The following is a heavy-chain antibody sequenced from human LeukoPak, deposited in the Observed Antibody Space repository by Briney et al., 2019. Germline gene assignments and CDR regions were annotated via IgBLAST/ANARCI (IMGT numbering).Heavy chain of an antibody. V-gene: IGHV4-61*02. J-gene: IGHJ3*02. D-gene: IGHD3-10*01. CDR1: GGSISSGSYY. Sequence: PSETLSLTCTVSGGSISSGSYYWSWIRQPAGKGLEWIGRIYTSGSTNYNPSLKSRVTISVDTSKNQFSLKLSSVTAADTAVYYCASRAPRGGAFDIWGQGIMVTVSS. CDR2: IYTSGST. CDR3: ASRAPRGGAFDI.